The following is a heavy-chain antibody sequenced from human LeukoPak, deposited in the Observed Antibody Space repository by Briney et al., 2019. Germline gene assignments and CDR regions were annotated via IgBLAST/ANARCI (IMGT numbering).Heavy chain of an antibody. J-gene: IGHJ5*02. CDR2: MNPNSGNT. D-gene: IGHD3-3*01. CDR1: GYTFTSYD. Sequence: ASVKVSCKASGYTFTSYDINWVRQATGQGLEWMGWMNPNSGNTGYAQKFQGRVTMTRNTSISTAYMELSSLRSEDTAVYYCARGDGYYDFWSGYKPWFDPWAREPWSPSPQ. V-gene: IGHV1-8*01. CDR3: ARGDGYYDFWSGYKPWFDP.